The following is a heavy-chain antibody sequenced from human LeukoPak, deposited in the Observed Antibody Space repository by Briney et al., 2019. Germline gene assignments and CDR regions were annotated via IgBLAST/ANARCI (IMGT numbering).Heavy chain of an antibody. Sequence: GASVKVSCKASGYTFTGYYMHWVRQAPGQGLEWMGWINPNSGGTNYAQRFQGRVTMTRYTSISTAYMELSRLRSDDTAVYYCARGDSITMVRGVNNKDYWGQGTLVTVSS. V-gene: IGHV1-2*02. CDR1: GYTFTGYY. CDR3: ARGDSITMVRGVNNKDY. CDR2: INPNSGGT. J-gene: IGHJ4*02. D-gene: IGHD3-10*01.